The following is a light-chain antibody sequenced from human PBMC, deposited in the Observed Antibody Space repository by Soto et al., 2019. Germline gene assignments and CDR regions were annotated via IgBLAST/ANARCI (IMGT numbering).Light chain of an antibody. CDR1: QSLLHSNGYNY. CDR2: LGS. Sequence: DIVMTQSPLSLPVTPGEPASISCRSSQSLLHSNGYNYLDWYLQKPGQSPQLLIFLGSNRASGVPDRFSGCGSGTDFTLKISRVEAEDVGVYYCMQALQTGALTFGGGTKVEIK. J-gene: IGKJ4*01. CDR3: MQALQTGALT. V-gene: IGKV2-28*01.